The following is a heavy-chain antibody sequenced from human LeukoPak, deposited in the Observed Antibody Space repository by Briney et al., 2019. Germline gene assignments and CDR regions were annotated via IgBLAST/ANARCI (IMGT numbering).Heavy chain of an antibody. CDR1: GFTFSSYG. D-gene: IGHD3-22*01. V-gene: IGHV3-23*01. CDR3: AKDAYKRDYYDSSGYYLG. CDR2: ISGSGGST. J-gene: IGHJ4*02. Sequence: GGTLRLSCAASGFTFSSYGMSWVRQAPGKGLEWVSAISGSGGSTYYADSVKGRFTISRDNSKNTLYLQMNSLRAEDTAVYYCAKDAYKRDYYDSSGYYLGWGQGTLVTVPS.